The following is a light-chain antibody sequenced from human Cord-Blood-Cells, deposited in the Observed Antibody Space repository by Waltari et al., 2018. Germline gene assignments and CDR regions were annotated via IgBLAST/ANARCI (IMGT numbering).Light chain of an antibody. J-gene: IGLJ2*01. CDR3: SSYTSSSSVV. CDR1: SSDVGGYNY. V-gene: IGLV2-14*01. Sequence: QSALTQPASVSGSPGQSITISCTGTSSDVGGYNYVSWYQQHPGKAPKLMIYDVSNRPSGVSNRFSGSNSGNTASLTISGLQAEDEADYYGSSYTSSSSVVFGGGTKLTVL. CDR2: DVS.